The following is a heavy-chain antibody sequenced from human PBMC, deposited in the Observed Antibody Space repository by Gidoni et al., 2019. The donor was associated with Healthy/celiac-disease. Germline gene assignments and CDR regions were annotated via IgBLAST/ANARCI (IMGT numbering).Heavy chain of an antibody. Sequence: EVQLVESGGGLVQPGGSLRLSCAASGFTFSSYWMHWVRQAPGKGLVWVSRINSDGSSTSYAESVKGRFTISRDNAKNTLYLQMNSLRAEDTAVYYCARDRELLQAYYFDYWGQGTLVTVSS. CDR2: INSDGSST. CDR3: ARDRELLQAYYFDY. J-gene: IGHJ4*02. D-gene: IGHD1-26*01. CDR1: GFTFSSYW. V-gene: IGHV3-74*01.